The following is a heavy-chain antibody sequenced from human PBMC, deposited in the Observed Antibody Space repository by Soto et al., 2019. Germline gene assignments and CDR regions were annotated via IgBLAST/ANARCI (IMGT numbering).Heavy chain of an antibody. Sequence: QVQLVQSGAEVKKPGASVKVSCKASGYTFTSYAMHWVRQAPGQRLEWMGWINAGNGNTKYSQKFQGRVTITRDTSASTAYMELSSLRSEDTAVYYCARGFGYEGGFDYWGQGTLVTVSS. CDR1: GYTFTSYA. D-gene: IGHD5-12*01. V-gene: IGHV1-3*01. CDR2: INAGNGNT. CDR3: ARGFGYEGGFDY. J-gene: IGHJ4*02.